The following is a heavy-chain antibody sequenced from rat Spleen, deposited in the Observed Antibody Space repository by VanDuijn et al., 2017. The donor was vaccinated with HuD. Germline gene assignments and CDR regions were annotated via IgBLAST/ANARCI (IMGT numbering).Heavy chain of an antibody. D-gene: IGHD3-7*01. V-gene: IGHV5S10*01. J-gene: IGHJ3*01. CDR2: IIYDGSRT. CDR3: ALREGFTY. CDR1: GFTFNNYW. Sequence: EVQLVESGGGLVQPGRSMKLSCVASGFTFNNYWMTWVRQSPKKGLEWVATIIYDGSRTHYRDSVKGRFTISRDNAKSTLYLQMDSLRSEDTATYYCALREGFTYWGQGTLVTVSS.